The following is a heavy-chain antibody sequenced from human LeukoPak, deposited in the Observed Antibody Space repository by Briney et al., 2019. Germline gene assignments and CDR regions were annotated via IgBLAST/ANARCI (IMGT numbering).Heavy chain of an antibody. D-gene: IGHD6-19*01. Sequence: SETLSLTCTVSGGSISSYYWSWIRQPPGKGLEWIGYIYYSGSTNYNPSLKSRVTISVDTSENQFSLKLSSVTAADTAVYYCARYSSGWYLGSTFDYWGQGTLVTVSS. J-gene: IGHJ4*02. V-gene: IGHV4-59*01. CDR2: IYYSGST. CDR1: GGSISSYY. CDR3: ARYSSGWYLGSTFDY.